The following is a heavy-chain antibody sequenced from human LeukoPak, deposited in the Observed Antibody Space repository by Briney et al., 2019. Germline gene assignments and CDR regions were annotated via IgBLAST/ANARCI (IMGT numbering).Heavy chain of an antibody. CDR2: MNPNSGNT. J-gene: IGHJ6*03. V-gene: IGHV1-8*03. Sequence: ASVTVSCKASGYTFTSYDINWVRQATGQGLEWMGWMNPNSGNTGYAQKFQGRVTITRNTSISTAYMELSSLRSEDTAVYYCARAPLGLIVVVPAAIRERYYYYYYMDVWGKGTTVTVSS. D-gene: IGHD2-2*02. CDR1: GYTFTSYD. CDR3: ARAPLGLIVVVPAAIRERYYYYYYMDV.